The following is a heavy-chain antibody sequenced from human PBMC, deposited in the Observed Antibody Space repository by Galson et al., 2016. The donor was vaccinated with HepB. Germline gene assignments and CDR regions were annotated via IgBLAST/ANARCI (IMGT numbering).Heavy chain of an antibody. V-gene: IGHV3-48*01. CDR1: GFTFSTYS. CDR2: ISTSSSLI. CDR3: ARVGREDYGGKTFGYDY. D-gene: IGHD4-23*01. J-gene: IGHJ4*02. Sequence: SLRLSCAASGFTFSTYSMNWVRQAPGKGPEWISYISTSSSLIYYADSVKGRFTISRDNAANSLYLRMNSLIAEATAVYYVARVGREDYGGKTFGYDYWGQGTLVTVSS.